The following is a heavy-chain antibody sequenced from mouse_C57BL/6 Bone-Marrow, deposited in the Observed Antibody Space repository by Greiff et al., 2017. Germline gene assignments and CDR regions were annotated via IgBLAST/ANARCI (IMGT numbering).Heavy chain of an antibody. Sequence: QVQLQQPGAELVKPGASVKMSCKASGYTFTSYWITWVKQRPGQGLEWIGDIYPGSGSTNYNEKFKSKATLTVDTSSSTAYMQLSSLTSEDSAVYYCAGYNGNLAWFAYWGQGTLVTVSA. D-gene: IGHD2-1*01. V-gene: IGHV1-55*01. CDR1: GYTFTSYW. CDR2: IYPGSGST. CDR3: AGYNGNLAWFAY. J-gene: IGHJ3*01.